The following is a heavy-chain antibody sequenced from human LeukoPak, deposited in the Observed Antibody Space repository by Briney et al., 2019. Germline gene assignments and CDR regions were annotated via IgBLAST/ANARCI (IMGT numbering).Heavy chain of an antibody. Sequence: SETLSLTCAVYGGSFSGYYWSWIRQPPGKGLEWIGEINHSGSTNYNPSLKSRVTISVDTSKNQFSLKLSSVTAADTAVYYCARVASWWDSSQSDWFDPWGQGTLVTVSS. CDR1: GGSFSGYY. J-gene: IGHJ5*02. V-gene: IGHV4-34*01. CDR3: ARVASWWDSSQSDWFDP. D-gene: IGHD2-8*02. CDR2: INHSGST.